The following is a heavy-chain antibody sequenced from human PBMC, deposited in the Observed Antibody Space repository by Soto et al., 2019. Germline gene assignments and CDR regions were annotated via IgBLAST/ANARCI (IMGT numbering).Heavy chain of an antibody. CDR2: IKSKTDGGTI. CDR1: GFTFSNAW. J-gene: IGHJ4*02. Sequence: GGSLRLSCAASGFTFSNAWMSWVRQAPGKGLEWVGRIKSKTDGGTIDYAGPVRGRFTISRDESNNTLFLQMNSLKTGDTAVYYCARGFSAGKGSPPDFWGQGSLVTVSS. D-gene: IGHD6-13*01. CDR3: ARGFSAGKGSPPDF. V-gene: IGHV3-15*01.